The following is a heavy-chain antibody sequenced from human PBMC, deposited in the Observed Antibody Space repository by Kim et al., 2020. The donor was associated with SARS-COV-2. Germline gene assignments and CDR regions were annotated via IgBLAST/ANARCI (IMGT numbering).Heavy chain of an antibody. Sequence: ALVKFSCKTSGFSIITNGMSWVRQAPGQGFEWMGWISGHDGETTYAQNFQCRVTMTTDTSTSTVYMELRILRSDDTAIYFCATTSRFVMVLARNCIGAWG. J-gene: IGHJ5*01. CDR1: GFSIITNG. V-gene: IGHV1-18*04. CDR3: ATTSRFVMVLARNCIGA. D-gene: IGHD2-15*01. CDR2: ISGHDGET.